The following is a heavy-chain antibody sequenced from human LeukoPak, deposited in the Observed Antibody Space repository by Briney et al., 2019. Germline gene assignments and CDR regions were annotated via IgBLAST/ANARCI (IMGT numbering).Heavy chain of an antibody. Sequence: GGSLRLSCAASGFSLSSFTMSWVRQAPGKGLEWVSSISSSGRYIYYADSVKGRFTISRDNAENSLFLQMNSLRAEDTAVYYCTRFVDHYDSSGYFRHYFDSWGQGTLVTVSS. CDR3: TRFVDHYDSSGYFRHYFDS. CDR1: GFSLSSFT. V-gene: IGHV3-21*01. D-gene: IGHD3-22*01. J-gene: IGHJ4*02. CDR2: ISSSGRYI.